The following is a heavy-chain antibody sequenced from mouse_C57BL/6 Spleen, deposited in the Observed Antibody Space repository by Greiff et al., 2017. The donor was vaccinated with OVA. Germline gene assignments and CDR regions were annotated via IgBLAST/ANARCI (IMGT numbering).Heavy chain of an antibody. CDR1: GYAFTNYL. D-gene: IGHD1-1*01. V-gene: IGHV1-54*01. J-gene: IGHJ2*01. CDR3: ARYTTVVAADY. Sequence: HVKQSSTDLVRPGTSVKVSCKASGYAFTNYLIEWVKQRPGQGLEWIGVINPGSGGTNYNEKFKGKATLTADKSSSTAYMQLSSLTSEDSAVYFCARYTTVVAADYWGQGTTLTVSS. CDR2: INPGSGGT.